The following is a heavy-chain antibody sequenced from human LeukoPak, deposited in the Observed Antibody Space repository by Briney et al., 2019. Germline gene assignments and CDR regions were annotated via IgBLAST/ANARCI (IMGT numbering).Heavy chain of an antibody. D-gene: IGHD2-2*01. Sequence: ASVKVFFKDSGFTLTHYRLSLVRQAPGTRHESMGWLSTYHGKTNYSQKLQGKVTMTRDTSTCTAYMELRSLKSADTAVYYCARVAKLSSLIEVVPAALNEAYYYGMYVWGKGSTVTVSS. CDR3: ARVAKLSSLIEVVPAALNEAYYYGMYV. J-gene: IGHJ6*04. CDR2: LSTYHGKT. CDR1: GFTLTHYR. V-gene: IGHV1-18*04.